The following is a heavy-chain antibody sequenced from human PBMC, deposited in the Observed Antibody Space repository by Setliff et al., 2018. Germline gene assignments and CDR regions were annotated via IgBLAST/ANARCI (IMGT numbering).Heavy chain of an antibody. J-gene: IGHJ6*03. CDR2: IYTDGST. CDR3: ARVTGFSYMDV. V-gene: IGHV4-61*09. CDR1: GGSLSSFYY. D-gene: IGHD3-3*01. Sequence: SETLSLTCTVSGGSLSSFYYWSWIRQPAGKGLEWIGQIYTDGSTNYNPSLKSRVTISVDRSKNQFSLKLNSVTGADTAVYFCARVTGFSYMDVWGKGTTVTVSS.